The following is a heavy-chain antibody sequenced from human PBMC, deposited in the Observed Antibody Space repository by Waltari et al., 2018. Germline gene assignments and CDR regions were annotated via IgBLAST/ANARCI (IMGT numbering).Heavy chain of an antibody. D-gene: IGHD3-16*01. CDR2: ISADSSYR. CDR3: ASGGWGFYLGY. V-gene: IGHV3-21*01. Sequence: EVQLAESGGGLVKPGGSLRLSCAAPGFSFSTYSMNWVRQAPGKGLEWISSISADSSYRHYAESVKGRFTVSRDNAKNSLSLQINSLRAEDTAVYYCASGGWGFYLGYWGQGALVTVSS. CDR1: GFSFSTYS. J-gene: IGHJ4*02.